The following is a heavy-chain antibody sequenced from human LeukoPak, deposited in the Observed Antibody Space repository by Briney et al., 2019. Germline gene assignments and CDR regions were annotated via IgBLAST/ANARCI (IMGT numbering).Heavy chain of an antibody. V-gene: IGHV1-2*06. CDR1: GYTFTGYY. CDR3: ANRLAAAGTLLFAY. CDR2: INPNSGGT. J-gene: IGHJ4*02. Sequence: ASVKVSCKASGYTFTGYYMHWVRQAPGQGLEWMGRINPNSGGTNYAQKFQGRVTMTRDTSISTAYMELGRLRSDDTAVYYCANRLAAAGTLLFAYWGQGTLVTVSS. D-gene: IGHD6-13*01.